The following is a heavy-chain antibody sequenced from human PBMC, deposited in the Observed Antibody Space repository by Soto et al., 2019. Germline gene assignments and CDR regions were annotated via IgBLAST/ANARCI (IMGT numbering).Heavy chain of an antibody. CDR2: ISNTGSI. V-gene: IGHV4-59*08. J-gene: IGHJ4*02. D-gene: IGHD3-16*01. CDR3: ARRGLFDY. CDR1: GVSISSYH. Sequence: PSWTLSLTCTVSGVSISSYHWSWIRQPPGKGLELIGYISNTGSINYNPSLKSRVTISVDTSKNQFSLKLSSVTAADAAVYYCARRGLFDYWGQGTLVTGSS.